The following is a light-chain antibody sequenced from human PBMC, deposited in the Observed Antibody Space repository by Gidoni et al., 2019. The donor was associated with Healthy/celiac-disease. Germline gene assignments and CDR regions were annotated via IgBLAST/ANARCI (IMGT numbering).Light chain of an antibody. V-gene: IGKV3-15*01. J-gene: IGKJ1*01. CDR1: QSVSSN. CDR3: QQYNNWPWT. CDR2: GAS. Sequence: EIGMTQSPATLSVSPGERATLSCRASQSVSSNLAWYQQKPGQAPRLLIYGASTRATGIPARFSGSGSGTEFTLTISSLQSEDFAVYYCQQYNNWPWTFGQGTKVEFK.